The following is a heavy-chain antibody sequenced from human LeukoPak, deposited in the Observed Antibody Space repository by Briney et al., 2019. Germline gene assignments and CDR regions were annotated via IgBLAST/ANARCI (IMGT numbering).Heavy chain of an antibody. CDR3: ARGYYYDSSGYYYFDY. V-gene: IGHV1-69*05. D-gene: IGHD3-22*01. CDR2: IIPIFGTA. J-gene: IGHJ4*02. CDR1: GGTFSSYA. Sequence: SVKVSCKASGGTFSSYAISWVRQAPGQGLEWMGRIIPIFGTANYAQKFQGRVTITTDESTSTAHMELSSLRSEDTAVYYCARGYYYDSSGYYYFDYWGQGTLVTVSS.